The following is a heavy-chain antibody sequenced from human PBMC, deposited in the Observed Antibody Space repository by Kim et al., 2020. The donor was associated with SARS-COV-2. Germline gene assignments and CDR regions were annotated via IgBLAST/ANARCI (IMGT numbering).Heavy chain of an antibody. D-gene: IGHD3-9*01. J-gene: IGHJ4*02. CDR1: GFTFSSYG. V-gene: IGHV3-30*18. Sequence: GGSLRLSCAASGFTFSSYGMHWVRQAPGEGLEWVAVISYDGSNKYYADSVKGRFTISRDNSKNTLYLQMNSLRAEDTAVFYCAKDPYDILTGENYFDYWGQGTLVTVSS. CDR2: ISYDGSNK. CDR3: AKDPYDILTGENYFDY.